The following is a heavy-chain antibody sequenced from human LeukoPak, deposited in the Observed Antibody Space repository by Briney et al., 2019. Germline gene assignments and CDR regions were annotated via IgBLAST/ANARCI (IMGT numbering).Heavy chain of an antibody. V-gene: IGHV4-34*01. Sequence: SKTLSLTCAVYGGSFSGYYWSWILQPPGKGLEWIGEINHSGSTNYNPSLKRRVTISVDTSKNQFSLKLSSVTAADTAVYYGARGRRRHCSSTSCYNLSYFDYWGQGTLVTVSS. CDR1: GGSFSGYY. CDR3: ARGRRRHCSSTSCYNLSYFDY. D-gene: IGHD2-2*02. CDR2: INHSGST. J-gene: IGHJ4*02.